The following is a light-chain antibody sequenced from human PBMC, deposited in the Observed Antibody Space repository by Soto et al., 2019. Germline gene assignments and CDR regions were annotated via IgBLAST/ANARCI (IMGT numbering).Light chain of an antibody. CDR3: SSYTTSNTRQIV. J-gene: IGLJ1*01. CDR1: SSDVGGYNY. V-gene: IGLV2-14*03. Sequence: QSALTQPASVSGSPGQSITISCTGTSSDVGGYNYVSWYQHHPGKAPKLMIYDVSNRPSGVSNRFPGSKSGNTASLTISGLQPEDEADYYCSSYTTSNTRQIVFGTGTKVTLL. CDR2: DVS.